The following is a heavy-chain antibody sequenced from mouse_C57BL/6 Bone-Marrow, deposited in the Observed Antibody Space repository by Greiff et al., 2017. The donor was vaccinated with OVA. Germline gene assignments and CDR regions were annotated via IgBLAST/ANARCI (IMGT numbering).Heavy chain of an antibody. CDR3: ARSHITTVEAMDY. Sequence: QVQLKQPGAELVRPGSSVKLSCKASGYTFTSYWMHWVKQRPIQGLEWIGNIDPSDSETHYNQKFKDKATLTVDKSSSTAYMQLSSLTSEDSAVYYCARSHITTVEAMDYWGQGTSVTVSS. D-gene: IGHD1-1*01. CDR2: IDPSDSET. CDR1: GYTFTSYW. V-gene: IGHV1-52*01. J-gene: IGHJ4*01.